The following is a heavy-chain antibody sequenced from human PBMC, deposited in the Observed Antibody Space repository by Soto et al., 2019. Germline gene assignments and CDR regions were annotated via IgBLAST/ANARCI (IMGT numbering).Heavy chain of an antibody. J-gene: IGHJ4*02. D-gene: IGHD1-26*01. CDR2: INAGNGNT. CDR3: ASTPSGSYTYYFDY. Sequence: ASVKVSCKASGYTFTNYAMHWVRQAPGQRLEWMGWINAGNGNTKYSQKFQGRVTITRDTSTITACMELSSLRSEDTAVYYCASTPSGSYTYYFDYWGQGTLVTVSS. V-gene: IGHV1-3*01. CDR1: GYTFTNYA.